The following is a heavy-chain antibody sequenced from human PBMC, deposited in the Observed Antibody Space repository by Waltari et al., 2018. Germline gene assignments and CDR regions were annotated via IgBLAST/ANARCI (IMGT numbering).Heavy chain of an antibody. V-gene: IGHV1-3*01. CDR2: MNAGNGST. Sequence: QVQLVQSGADVKKPGASVKVSCRTSGYTFTNYAMHWVRQAPGQRPEWMGWMNAGNGSTKYSQNFQGRVTITRDTSATTAYMELSSLRSEDTAVYYCARVCGTYCYHPYNLDYWGQGTLVTVSS. CDR1: GYTFTNYA. J-gene: IGHJ4*02. D-gene: IGHD2-15*01. CDR3: ARVCGTYCYHPYNLDY.